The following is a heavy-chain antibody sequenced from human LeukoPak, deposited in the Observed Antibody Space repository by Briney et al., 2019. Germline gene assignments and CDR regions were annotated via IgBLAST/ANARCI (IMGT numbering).Heavy chain of an antibody. CDR2: ISYDGSDK. D-gene: IGHD6-13*01. J-gene: IGHJ4*02. V-gene: IGHV3-30*04. CDR3: ARGSSSWLSYFDY. Sequence: GGSLRLSCAASGFTFSSYAVHWVRQAPGKGLEWVAVISYDGSDKYYADSVKGRFTISRDNSQNTLYLQTNSLRAEDTAVYYCARGSSSWLSYFDYCGQGTLVTVSS. CDR1: GFTFSSYA.